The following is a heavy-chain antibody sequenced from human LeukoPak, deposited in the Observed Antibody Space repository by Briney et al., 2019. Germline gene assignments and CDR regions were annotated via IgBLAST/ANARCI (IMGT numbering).Heavy chain of an antibody. Sequence: GGSLRLSCAASGFTFSSYSMNWVRQAPGKGLEWVSYISSSSSTIYYADSVKGRFTISRDNAKNSLYLQMNSLRAEDTAVYYCARVSNVLVTTRRGFYGMDVWGQGTTVTVSS. CDR1: GFTFSSYS. V-gene: IGHV3-48*01. J-gene: IGHJ6*02. CDR2: ISSSSSTI. D-gene: IGHD5-12*01. CDR3: ARVSNVLVTTRRGFYGMDV.